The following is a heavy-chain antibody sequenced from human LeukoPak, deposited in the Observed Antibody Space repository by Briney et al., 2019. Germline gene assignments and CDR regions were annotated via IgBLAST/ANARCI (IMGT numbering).Heavy chain of an antibody. CDR2: IYYSGST. V-gene: IGHV4-39*01. CDR1: GGSISSSSYY. Sequence: PSETLSLTCTVSGGSISSSSYYWGWIRQPPGKGLEWIGSIYYSGSTYYNPSLKSRVTISVDTSKNQFSLKLSSVTAADTAVYYCARQRFLEWLLSRQGDFDYWGQGTLVTVSS. CDR3: ARQRFLEWLLSRQGDFDY. D-gene: IGHD3-3*01. J-gene: IGHJ4*02.